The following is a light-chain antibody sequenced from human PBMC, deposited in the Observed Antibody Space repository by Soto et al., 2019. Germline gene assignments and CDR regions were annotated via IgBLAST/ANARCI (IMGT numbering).Light chain of an antibody. Sequence: DIQMTQSPSSLSASVGNRVIITCRASQDISNYLAWYQQKPGKVPKLLIYGASTLQSGVPSRFSGSGSGTDFTLTISSLQPGDVATYYCQKHNSAPLFGGGTKVEIK. CDR3: QKHNSAPL. V-gene: IGKV1-27*01. CDR1: QDISNY. J-gene: IGKJ4*01. CDR2: GAS.